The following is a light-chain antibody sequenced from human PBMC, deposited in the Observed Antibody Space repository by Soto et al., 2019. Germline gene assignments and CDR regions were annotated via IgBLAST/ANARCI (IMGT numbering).Light chain of an antibody. CDR2: DNN. CDR3: GTWDSSLSAVV. Sequence: QSVLTQPPSVSAAPGQKVTISCSGSSSNIGNNYVSWYQQLPGTAPKLLIYDNNKRPSGIPDRFSDSKSGTSATLGITGLQTGDEADYYCGTWDSSLSAVVFGGGTKLTV. J-gene: IGLJ2*01. V-gene: IGLV1-51*01. CDR1: SSNIGNNY.